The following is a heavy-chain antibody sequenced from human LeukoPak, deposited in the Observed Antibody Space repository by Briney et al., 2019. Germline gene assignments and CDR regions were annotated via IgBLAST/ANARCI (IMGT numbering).Heavy chain of an antibody. D-gene: IGHD2-2*02. CDR3: ARSVRPAAINWFDP. CDR1: GGTFSSYA. CDR2: IIPIFGTA. Sequence: ASVKVSCKASGGTFSSYAISWVRQAPGQGLERMGGIIPIFGTANYAQKFQGRVTITADESTSTAYMELSSLRSEDTAVYYCARSVRPAAINWFDPWGQGTLVTVSS. V-gene: IGHV1-69*13. J-gene: IGHJ5*02.